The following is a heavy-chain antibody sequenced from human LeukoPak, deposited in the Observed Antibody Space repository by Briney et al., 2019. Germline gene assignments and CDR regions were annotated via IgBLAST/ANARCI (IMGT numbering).Heavy chain of an antibody. V-gene: IGHV3-30*18. CDR1: GFTFSISV. CDR2: ISYDGSSK. D-gene: IGHD1-26*01. J-gene: IGHJ5*02. CDR3: AKDSSGSYEGWFDP. Sequence: GGSLRHSRAAPGFTFSISVIHWVRQAPGKGLEWVAVISYDGSSKYYADSVKGRFTISRDNSKNTLYLQMNSLRAEDTAVYYCAKDSSGSYEGWFDPWGQGTLVTVSS.